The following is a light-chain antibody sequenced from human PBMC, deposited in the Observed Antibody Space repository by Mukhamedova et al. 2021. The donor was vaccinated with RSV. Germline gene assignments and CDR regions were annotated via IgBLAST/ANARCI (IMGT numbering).Light chain of an antibody. CDR2: GAS. CDR1: RSAN. CDR3: QQYTTSPPTLT. J-gene: IGKJ4*01. Sequence: RSANFAWYQQKPGRAPRLLIYGASARAPGIPDRFSGSGSGIDFTLSISRLEPEDFAVYYCQQYTTSPPTLTFGGGTKVELK. V-gene: IGKV3-20*01.